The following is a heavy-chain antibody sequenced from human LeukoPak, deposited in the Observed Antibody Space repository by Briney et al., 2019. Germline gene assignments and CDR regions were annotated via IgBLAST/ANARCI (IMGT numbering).Heavy chain of an antibody. Sequence: GGSLRLSCAASGFIFSNYVMQWVRQAPGKELVWVSRINSDGSDKRYVDSVKGRFTISRDNAKNTLSLQMSSLRVEDTAVYYCVRDKDGYNYWGQGTLVTVSS. CDR1: GFIFSNYV. V-gene: IGHV3-74*01. CDR2: INSDGSDK. J-gene: IGHJ4*02. D-gene: IGHD5-24*01. CDR3: VRDKDGYNY.